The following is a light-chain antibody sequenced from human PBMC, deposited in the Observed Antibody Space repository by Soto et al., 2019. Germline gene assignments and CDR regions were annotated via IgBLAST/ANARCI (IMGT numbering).Light chain of an antibody. J-gene: IGKJ2*01. CDR3: QQYNNWPPYT. Sequence: ERVLTQSPATLSVSPGERATLSYRASQSVSSNLAWYQQKPGQAPRLLIYDASTRATGIPARFSGSGSGTEFTLTISSLQSEDFALYYCQQYNNWPPYTFGQGTKLEIK. CDR2: DAS. V-gene: IGKV3-15*01. CDR1: QSVSSN.